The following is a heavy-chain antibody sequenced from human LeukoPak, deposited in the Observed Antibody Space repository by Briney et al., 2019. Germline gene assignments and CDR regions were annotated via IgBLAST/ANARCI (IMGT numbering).Heavy chain of an antibody. CDR2: IYYSGNT. D-gene: IGHD3-10*01. CDR3: ARHASNLRGPPHYFDY. Sequence: PSETLSLTCTVSGGSISSSSYYWGWIRQPPGKGLEWIGTIYYSGNTYYNPSLKSRVTISVDTSKNQFSLKLSSVTAADTAVYYCARHASNLRGPPHYFDYWGQGTLVTVSS. CDR1: GGSISSSSYY. V-gene: IGHV4-39*01. J-gene: IGHJ4*02.